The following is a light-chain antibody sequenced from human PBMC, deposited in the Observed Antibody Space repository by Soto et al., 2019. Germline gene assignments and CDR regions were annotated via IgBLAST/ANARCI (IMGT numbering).Light chain of an antibody. V-gene: IGKV1-5*03. CDR2: KAS. CDR3: QQYNSYTYT. Sequence: DFPMTQSPSTLSASVGDRVTITCRASQSVSNWLAWYQQKPGKAPKLLIYKASSLGSGVPSRFSGSGSGTEFTLTISSLQPDDFATYYCQQYNSYTYTFGQGTKLEIK. CDR1: QSVSNW. J-gene: IGKJ2*01.